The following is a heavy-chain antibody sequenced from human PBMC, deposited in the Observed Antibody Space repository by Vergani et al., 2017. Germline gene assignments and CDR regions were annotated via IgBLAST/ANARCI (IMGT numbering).Heavy chain of an antibody. V-gene: IGHV4-4*02. Sequence: QVQLQESGPGLVKPSGTLSLTCAVSGDSISSSNWWSWVRQPPGEGLEWIGEIYHSGSTNYNPSLKSRVTISVDKSKNQFSLKLSSVTAADTAVYYCARFLTGTTIYYYYGMDVWGQGTTVTVSS. CDR3: ARFLTGTTIYYYYGMDV. J-gene: IGHJ6*02. CDR2: IYHSGST. D-gene: IGHD1-20*01. CDR1: GDSISSSNW.